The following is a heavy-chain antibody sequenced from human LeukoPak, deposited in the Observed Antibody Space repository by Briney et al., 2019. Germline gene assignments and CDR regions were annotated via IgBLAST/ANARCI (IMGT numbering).Heavy chain of an antibody. Sequence: PGRSLRLSCAASGFTFSSYWMHWVRQVPGKGLAWVARINPGGSSITYADSVKGRFTIPRDNAKNTLYLQMDSLRAEDTGVYYCARSNQADDYWGQGTLVTVSS. CDR1: GFTFSSYW. D-gene: IGHD1-14*01. J-gene: IGHJ4*02. CDR2: INPGGSSI. V-gene: IGHV3-74*01. CDR3: ARSNQADDY.